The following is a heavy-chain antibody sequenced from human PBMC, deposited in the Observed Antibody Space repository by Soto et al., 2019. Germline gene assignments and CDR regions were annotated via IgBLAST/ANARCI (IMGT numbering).Heavy chain of an antibody. V-gene: IGHV3-30-3*01. Sequence: PGGSLRLSCAASGFTLSYYAMYWVRQSPGKGLEWVAVISKDGGNKYYADSVKGRFTISRDNSKNTVYLQMDSLRDEDTAVYYCAREVSTRFGRDFWGLGMLVTVSS. CDR3: AREVSTRFGRDF. CDR2: ISKDGGNK. CDR1: GFTLSYYA. D-gene: IGHD3-10*01. J-gene: IGHJ4*02.